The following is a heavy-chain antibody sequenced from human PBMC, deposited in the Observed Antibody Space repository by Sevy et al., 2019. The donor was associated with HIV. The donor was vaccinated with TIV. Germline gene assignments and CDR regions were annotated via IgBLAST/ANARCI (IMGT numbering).Heavy chain of an antibody. CDR3: AKDGLWLSVAY. Sequence: GESLKISCAASGFTFSSYAMTWVRQAPGKGLGWVSSISGSGGNTYYADSVKGRFTISRDSSKNTVSLQMNSLRAEDTAVYYCAKDGLWLSVAYWGQGTLVTVSS. CDR2: ISGSGGNT. D-gene: IGHD5-18*01. V-gene: IGHV3-23*01. J-gene: IGHJ4*02. CDR1: GFTFSSYA.